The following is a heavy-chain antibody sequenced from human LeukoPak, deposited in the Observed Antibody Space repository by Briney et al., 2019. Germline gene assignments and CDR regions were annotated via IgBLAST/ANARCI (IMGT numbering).Heavy chain of an antibody. CDR2: IIPIFGTA. CDR1: GGTFSSYA. Sequence: SVKVSCKASGGTFSSYAISWVRQAPGQGLEWMGGIIPIFGTANYAQKFQGRVTITADESTSTAYMELSSLRSEDTAVYYCATDKYCSSTSCPSHFDYWGQGTLVTVSS. CDR3: ATDKYCSSTSCPSHFDY. D-gene: IGHD2-2*01. V-gene: IGHV1-69*13. J-gene: IGHJ4*02.